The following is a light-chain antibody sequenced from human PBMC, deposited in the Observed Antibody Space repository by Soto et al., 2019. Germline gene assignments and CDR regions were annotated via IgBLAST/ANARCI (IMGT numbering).Light chain of an antibody. Sequence: EIVLTQSPGTLSLSPGERVTLSCRASQSISTTYLAWYQHKPGQAPRLLIYGASSRATGIPDRFSGSGSGTDFTLTISDVEPEDFAVYYCQQYGSSPWTFGQGTKVDIK. CDR1: QSISTTY. J-gene: IGKJ1*01. V-gene: IGKV3-20*01. CDR2: GAS. CDR3: QQYGSSPWT.